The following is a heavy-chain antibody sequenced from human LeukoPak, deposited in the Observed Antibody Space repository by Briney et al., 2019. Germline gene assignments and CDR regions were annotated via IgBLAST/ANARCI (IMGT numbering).Heavy chain of an antibody. CDR2: IYHSGTT. J-gene: IGHJ4*02. Sequence: SETLSLTCAVSGYSISSGYYWGWIRQPPGKGLEWIGSIYHSGTTHYNPSLKSRVTISVDTSKNQFSLKLSSVTAADTAVYYCARGIRSTVTTSADYWGQGTLVTVSS. CDR3: ARGIRSTVTTSADY. CDR1: GYSISSGYY. D-gene: IGHD4-17*01. V-gene: IGHV4-38-2*01.